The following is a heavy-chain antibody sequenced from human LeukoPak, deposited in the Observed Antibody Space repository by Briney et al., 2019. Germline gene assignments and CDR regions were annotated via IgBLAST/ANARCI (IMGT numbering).Heavy chain of an antibody. J-gene: IGHJ6*04. CDR2: IWYDGNHK. D-gene: IGHD4-17*01. CDR1: GFTFSNCA. V-gene: IGHV3-33*01. CDR3: ARTRDYGEPLYYYGMDV. Sequence: GGSLRLSCAASGFTFSNCAMHWVRQAPGKGLERVAVIWYDGNHKYYADSVKGRFTISRDISKNTVYPEMNSLRAEDTAVYYCARTRDYGEPLYYYGMDVWGKGTTVTVSS.